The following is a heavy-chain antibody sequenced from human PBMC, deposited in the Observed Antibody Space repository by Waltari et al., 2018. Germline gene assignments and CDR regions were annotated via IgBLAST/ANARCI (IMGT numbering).Heavy chain of an antibody. CDR2: IKQDGSEK. CDR1: EFIFSRYW. V-gene: IGHV3-7*01. J-gene: IGHJ4*02. CDR3: ARERVTPRGRLDS. D-gene: IGHD3-16*01. Sequence: EVQLVESGGGLVQPGGSLRLSCVASEFIFSRYWMSWVRQAPGKGREWVANIKQDGSEKYYVDSVKGRFTISRDNAKNSLYLRMDSLRAEDTAIYYCARERVTPRGRLDSWGQGTLVTVSS.